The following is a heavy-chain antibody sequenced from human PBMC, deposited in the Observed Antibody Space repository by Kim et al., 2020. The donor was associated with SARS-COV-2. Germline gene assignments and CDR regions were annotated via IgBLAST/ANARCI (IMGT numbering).Heavy chain of an antibody. Sequence: GGSLRLSCAASGFTFDDYGMSWVRQAPGKGLEWVSGINWNGGSTGYADSVKGRFTISRDNAKNSLYLQMNSLRAEDTALYHCAKYSSSWYENWFDPWGQGTLVTVSS. CDR3: AKYSSSWYENWFDP. CDR1: GFTFDDYG. D-gene: IGHD6-13*01. V-gene: IGHV3-20*01. J-gene: IGHJ5*02. CDR2: INWNGGST.